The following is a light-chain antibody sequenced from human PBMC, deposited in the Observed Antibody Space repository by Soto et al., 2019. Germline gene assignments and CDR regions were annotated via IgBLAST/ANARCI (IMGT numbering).Light chain of an antibody. CDR1: QSVSSN. Sequence: EIVMTQSPATLSVSPGERATLSCRASQSVSSNLAWYQQKPGQAHRLLMYDASTRATAIPARFSGSGSGTEFTPTISSLQSEDFAVYYCQQYNNWPPITFGQGTRLEIK. J-gene: IGKJ5*01. CDR2: DAS. CDR3: QQYNNWPPIT. V-gene: IGKV3-15*01.